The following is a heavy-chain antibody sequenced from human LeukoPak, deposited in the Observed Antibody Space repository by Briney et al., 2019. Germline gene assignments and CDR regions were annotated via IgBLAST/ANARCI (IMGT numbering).Heavy chain of an antibody. CDR1: GGSISGYY. CDR2: IYTSGST. D-gene: IGHD6-13*01. J-gene: IGHJ4*02. V-gene: IGHV4-4*07. Sequence: SETLSLTCTVSGGSISGYYWSWIRQPAGKGLEWIGRIYTSGSTNYNPSLKSRVSISVDTSKNQFSLKLSSVTAADTAVYYCARNLIPEQLVLNFWGQGTLVTVSS. CDR3: ARNLIPEQLVLNF.